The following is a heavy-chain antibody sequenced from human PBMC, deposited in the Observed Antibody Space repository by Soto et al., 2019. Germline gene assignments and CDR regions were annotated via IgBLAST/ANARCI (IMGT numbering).Heavy chain of an antibody. J-gene: IGHJ4*02. Sequence: GGSLRLSCAASGFTFTRYSMNWVRQAPGKGLEWVSSISSTTNYIYYGDSTKGRFTISRDNAKNSLYLEMNSLRAEDTAVYYCARESEDLTSNFDYWGQGTLVTVSS. CDR3: ARESEDLTSNFDY. CDR2: ISSTTNYI. V-gene: IGHV3-21*06. CDR1: GFTFTRYS.